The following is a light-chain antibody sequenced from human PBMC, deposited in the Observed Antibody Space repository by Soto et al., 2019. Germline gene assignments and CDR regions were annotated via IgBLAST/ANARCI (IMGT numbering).Light chain of an antibody. J-gene: IGKJ5*01. CDR1: HNINTY. CDR3: QLSDSSLT. V-gene: IGKV1-39*01. CDR2: AAS. Sequence: DIQMTQSPSSLSASVGDRVAITCRASHNINTYLNWYQQRPGKAPRLLIYAASSVQGGVPSRFSGSGSGTDFTLTISSLQPEDFATYYCQLSDSSLTFGQGTRLESK.